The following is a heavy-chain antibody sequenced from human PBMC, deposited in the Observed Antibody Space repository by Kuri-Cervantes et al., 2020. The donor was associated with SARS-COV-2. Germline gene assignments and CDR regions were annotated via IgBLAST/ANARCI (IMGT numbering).Heavy chain of an antibody. V-gene: IGHV3-30-3*01. J-gene: IGHJ3*02. CDR1: GFTSSSYA. CDR2: ISYDGSNK. D-gene: IGHD6-13*01. CDR3: ARDMFQQLVEVAAFDI. Sequence: GGSLRLSCAASGFTSSSYAMHWVRQAPGKGLEWVAVISYDGSNKYYADSVKGRFTISRDNSKNTLYLQMNSLRAEDTAVYYCARDMFQQLVEVAAFDIWGQGTMVTVSS.